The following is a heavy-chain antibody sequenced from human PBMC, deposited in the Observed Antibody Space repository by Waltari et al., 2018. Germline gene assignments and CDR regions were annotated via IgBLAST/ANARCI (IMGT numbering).Heavy chain of an antibody. Sequence: QVQLLQSGAEVKKPGSSVKLSCQASGGTFSTYGSSWVRQAPGQRLEWMGKISPVFGSPDYAENFQGRITITADKSTTTTYLELSSLRSDDTAVYYCARIPYYYDKAPLDSWGQGTLVTVSP. J-gene: IGHJ4*02. CDR1: GGTFSTYG. V-gene: IGHV1-69*06. D-gene: IGHD3-22*01. CDR2: ISPVFGSP. CDR3: ARIPYYYDKAPLDS.